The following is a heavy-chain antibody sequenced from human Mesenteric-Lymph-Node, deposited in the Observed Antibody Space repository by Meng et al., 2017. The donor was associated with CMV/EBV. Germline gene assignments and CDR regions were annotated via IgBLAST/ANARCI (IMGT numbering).Heavy chain of an antibody. CDR1: VWSVYGSN. V-gene: IGHV4-34*01. CDR3: ARGSSYDILTGYFDY. CDR2: IHHSGST. D-gene: IGHD3-9*01. Sequence: WGSGLLKPSESLSVSLSVEVWSVYGSNWNWIRKSPETGLEWIGEIHHSGSTTYNPSLTSRIIISVDTSTNQISLNMSSVTAADTAVYYCARGSSYDILTGYFDYWGQGALVTVSS. J-gene: IGHJ4*02.